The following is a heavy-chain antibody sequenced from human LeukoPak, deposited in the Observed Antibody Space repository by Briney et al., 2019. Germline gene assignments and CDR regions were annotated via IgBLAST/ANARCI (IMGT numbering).Heavy chain of an antibody. CDR1: GGTFSNYA. D-gene: IGHD3-10*01. Sequence: ASVKVSCKASGGTFSNYAISWVRQAPGQGLEWMGWISAYNGNTNYAQKLQGRVTMTTDTSTGTAYMELRSLRSDDTAVYYCAREKHYYGSGSYLDYWGQGTLITVSS. J-gene: IGHJ4*02. CDR3: AREKHYYGSGSYLDY. CDR2: ISAYNGNT. V-gene: IGHV1-18*01.